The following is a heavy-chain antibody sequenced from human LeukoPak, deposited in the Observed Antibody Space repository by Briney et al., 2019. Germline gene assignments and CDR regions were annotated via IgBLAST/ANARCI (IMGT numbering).Heavy chain of an antibody. V-gene: IGHV5-51*01. D-gene: IGHD6-13*01. CDR1: GYSFTSYW. CDR3: ASSIAAAGDPADY. CDR2: IYPGDSDT. J-gene: IGHJ4*03. Sequence: GESLKISCKGSGYSFTSYWIGWVRHMPGKGLEWMGIIYPGDSDTRYSPSFQGQVTISADKSISTAYLQWSSLKASDTAMYYCASSIAAAGDPADYWGQGTTVTVSS.